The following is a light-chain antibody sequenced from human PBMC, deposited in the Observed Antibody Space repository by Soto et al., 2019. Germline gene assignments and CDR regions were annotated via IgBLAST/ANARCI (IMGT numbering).Light chain of an antibody. V-gene: IGKV3-20*01. CDR1: QSVSSN. CDR2: GTS. CDR3: QQYGSSPLT. J-gene: IGKJ4*01. Sequence: EMVMTQSPATLSVSPGERATLSCRASQSVSSNLAWYQQKPGQAPRLLIYGTSIRATGIPDRFSGSGSGTDFTLTISRLEPEDFAVYYCQQYGSSPLTFGGGTKVDIK.